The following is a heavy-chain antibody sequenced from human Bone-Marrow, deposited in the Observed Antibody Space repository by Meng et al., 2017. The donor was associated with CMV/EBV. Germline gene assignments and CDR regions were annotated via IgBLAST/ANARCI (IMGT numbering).Heavy chain of an antibody. V-gene: IGHV4-31*03. CDR1: GGSISSGGYY. J-gene: IGHJ4*02. D-gene: IGHD4-17*01. CDR2: IHYRGSS. CDR3: AGQPGGYGDYGLL. Sequence: QVQLQESGPGLVKPSQTLSLTCTVSGGSISSGGYYWSWIRQHPGKGLEWIGYIHYRGSSYYNPSLKSRVTISVDTSKNQFSLKQSSVTAADTAVYYCAGQPGGYGDYGLLWGQGTLVTVSS.